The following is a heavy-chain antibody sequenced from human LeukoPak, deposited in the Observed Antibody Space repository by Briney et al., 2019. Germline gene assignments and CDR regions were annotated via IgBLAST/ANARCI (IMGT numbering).Heavy chain of an antibody. CDR2: ISAYNGNT. J-gene: IGHJ4*02. V-gene: IGHV1-18*01. D-gene: IGHD3-3*01. CDR1: GYTFTSYG. CDR3: ARADFWSGYYSGPRYDY. Sequence: ASVKVSCKASGYTFTSYGIGWVRQAPGQGLEWMGWISAYNGNTNYAQKLQGRVTMTTDTSTSTAYMELRSLRSDDTAVYYCARADFWSGYYSGPRYDYWGQGTLVTVSS.